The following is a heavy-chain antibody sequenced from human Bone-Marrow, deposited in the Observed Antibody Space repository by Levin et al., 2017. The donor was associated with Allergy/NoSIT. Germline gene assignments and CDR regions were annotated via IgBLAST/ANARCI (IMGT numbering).Heavy chain of an antibody. CDR2: INPSSGGT. J-gene: IGHJ5*02. CDR1: GYPFTAYR. CDR3: ARSIEAADYNWFDP. V-gene: IGHV1-2*02. Sequence: AASVKVSCKASGYPFTAYRIHWVRQAPGQGPEWMGWINPSSGGTYYIQKFQGRVTMTRDTSINTAYLDLSSLTSGDTAIYYCARSIEAADYNWFDPWGQGTLVTVSS. D-gene: IGHD6-13*01.